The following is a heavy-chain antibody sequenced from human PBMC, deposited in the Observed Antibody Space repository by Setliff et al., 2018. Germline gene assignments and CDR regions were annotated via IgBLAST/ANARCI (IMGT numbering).Heavy chain of an antibody. J-gene: IGHJ6*03. Sequence: GGSLRLSCAASGFTFSTYSFNWVRQAPGKGLEWVSAISSTSTYIYYADSVKGRFTISRDNSKNSLYLHMNSLRAEGTAVYYCTRARDIAPTYYYMDVWGKGTTVTVSS. D-gene: IGHD5-12*01. CDR1: GFTFSTYS. V-gene: IGHV3-21*01. CDR3: TRARDIAPTYYYMDV. CDR2: ISSTSTYI.